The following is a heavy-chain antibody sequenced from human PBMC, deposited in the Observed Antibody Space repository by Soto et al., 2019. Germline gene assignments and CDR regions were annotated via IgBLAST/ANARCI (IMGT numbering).Heavy chain of an antibody. V-gene: IGHV3-23*01. CDR2: ISGSGGST. D-gene: IGHD2-2*01. Sequence: EVQLLESGGGLVQPGGSPRLSCAASGFTFSSYAMSWVRQAPGKGLEWVSAISGSGGSTYYADSVKGRFTISRDNSKNTLYLQMNSLRAEDTAVYYCAKSTRIVVVPAAIHFWGQGTLVTVSS. CDR1: GFTFSSYA. CDR3: AKSTRIVVVPAAIHF. J-gene: IGHJ4*02.